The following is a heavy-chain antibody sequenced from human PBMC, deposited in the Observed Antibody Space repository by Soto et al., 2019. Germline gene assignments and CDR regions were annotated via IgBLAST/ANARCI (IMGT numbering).Heavy chain of an antibody. D-gene: IGHD2-2*01. V-gene: IGHV3-48*03. J-gene: IGHJ4*02. CDR1: VFTCSSYE. Sequence: SLRLSCAASVFTCSSYEMNWFRQAPGKGLEWVSYSSSSGSTIYYADSVKGRFTISRDNAKNSLYLQMNSLRAEDTAVYYCARDSDQLPDYWGQGTLVTVSS. CDR2: SSSSGSTI. CDR3: ARDSDQLPDY.